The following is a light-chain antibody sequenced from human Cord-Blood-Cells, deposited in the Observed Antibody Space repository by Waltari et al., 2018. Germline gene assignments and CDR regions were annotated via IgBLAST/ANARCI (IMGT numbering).Light chain of an antibody. CDR1: QGIRSA. V-gene: IGKV1-13*02. Sequence: GDRVTITCRASQGIRSALAWYQQKPGKAPKLLIYDASSLESGVPSRFSGSGSGTDFTLTISSLQPEDFATYYCQQFNSYPRTFGQGTKVEIK. CDR3: QQFNSYPRT. CDR2: DAS. J-gene: IGKJ1*01.